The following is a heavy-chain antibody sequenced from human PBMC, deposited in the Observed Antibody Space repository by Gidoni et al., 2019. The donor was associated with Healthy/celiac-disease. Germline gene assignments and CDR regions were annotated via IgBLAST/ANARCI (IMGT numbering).Heavy chain of an antibody. CDR2: IWYDGSNK. Sequence: QVQLVESGGGVVPPGRSLRLSCAASGFTLSSYGMHLVHQAPGPGLEWVAVIWYDGSNKYYADSVKGRFTISRDNSKNTLYLQMNSLRAEDTAVYYCARWGDAFDIWGQGTMVTVSS. CDR3: ARWGDAFDI. V-gene: IGHV3-33*01. J-gene: IGHJ3*02. CDR1: GFTLSSYG. D-gene: IGHD3-16*01.